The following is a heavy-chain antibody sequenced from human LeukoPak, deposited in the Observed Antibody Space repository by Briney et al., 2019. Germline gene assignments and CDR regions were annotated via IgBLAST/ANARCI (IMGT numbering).Heavy chain of an antibody. CDR2: IYTSGST. CDR1: GGSISSGSYY. J-gene: IGHJ4*02. D-gene: IGHD6-19*01. Sequence: PSGTLSLTCTVSGGSISSGSYYWSWIRQPAGKGLEWIGRIYTSGSTNYNPSLKSRVTISVDTSKNQFSLKLSAVAAADTALYYCVRGNPSLYSSGWYPFDYWGQGTLVTVSS. V-gene: IGHV4-61*02. CDR3: VRGNPSLYSSGWYPFDY.